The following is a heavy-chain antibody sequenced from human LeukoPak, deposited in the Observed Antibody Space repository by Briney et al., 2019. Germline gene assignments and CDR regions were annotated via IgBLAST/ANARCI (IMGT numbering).Heavy chain of an antibody. J-gene: IGHJ6*03. D-gene: IGHD2-2*01. Sequence: ASVKVSCKASGYTFTSYDINSVRQATGQGLEWMGWMNPNSGNTCYAQKFQGRVTMTRNTSISTAYMELRSLRSEDTAVYYCARLTYQPPRMGWDYYYYYYMDVWGKGTTVTVSS. V-gene: IGHV1-8*01. CDR1: GYTFTSYD. CDR3: ARLTYQPPRMGWDYYYYYYMDV. CDR2: MNPNSGNT.